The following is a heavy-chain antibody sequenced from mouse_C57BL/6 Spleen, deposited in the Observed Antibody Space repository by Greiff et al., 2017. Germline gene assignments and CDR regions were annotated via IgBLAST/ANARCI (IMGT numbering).Heavy chain of an antibody. V-gene: IGHV5-16*01. CDR2: INYDGSST. CDR3: ARMKLYYAMDY. CDR1: GFTFSDYY. J-gene: IGHJ4*01. Sequence: EVMLVESEGGLVQPGSSMKLSCTASGFTFSDYYMAWVRQVPEKGLEWVANINYDGSSTYYLDSLKSRFIISRDNAKNILYLQMSSLKSEDTATYYCARMKLYYAMDYWGQGTSVTVSS.